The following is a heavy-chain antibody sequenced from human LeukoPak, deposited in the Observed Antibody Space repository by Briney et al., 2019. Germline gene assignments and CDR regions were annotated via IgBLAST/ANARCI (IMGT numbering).Heavy chain of an antibody. CDR2: ITSNGGST. D-gene: IGHD3/OR15-3a*01. J-gene: IGHJ3*02. Sequence: PGGSLRLSCSASGFSFSSHGVDWVRQAPGKGLEFVSGITSNGGSTYYADSVKGRFTISRDNSKNTLYLQMSSLRAEDTAVYYCVKDADWGAFDSWRQGTMVTVSS. CDR1: GFSFSSHG. V-gene: IGHV3-64D*06. CDR3: VKDADWGAFDS.